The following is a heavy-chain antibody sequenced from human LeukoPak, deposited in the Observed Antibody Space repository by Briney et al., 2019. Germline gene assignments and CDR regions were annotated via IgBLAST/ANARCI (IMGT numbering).Heavy chain of an antibody. CDR2: IIPIFGTA. Sequence: GASVKVSCKASGGTFSSEAFIWARQAPGQGLEWMGGIIPIFGTANYAQKFQGRVTITTDESTSTAYMELSSLRSEDTAVYYCARIGYSSSWYGWFDPWGQGTLVTVSS. D-gene: IGHD6-13*01. CDR3: ARIGYSSSWYGWFDP. V-gene: IGHV1-69*05. J-gene: IGHJ5*02. CDR1: GGTFSSEA.